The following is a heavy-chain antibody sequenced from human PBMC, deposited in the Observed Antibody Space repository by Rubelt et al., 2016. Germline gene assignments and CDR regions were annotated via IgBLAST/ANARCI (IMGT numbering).Heavy chain of an antibody. CDR1: GFTFSSYA. J-gene: IGHJ4*02. Sequence: GGSLRLSCAASGFTFSSYAMSWFRQVPGKGLEWVGFIRSKAYGGTTEYAASVKGRFTISRDDSKSIAYLQMNSLKTEDTAVYYCTRDPRGIQLWFHWGLGTPVTVSS. CDR3: TRDPRGIQLWFH. CDR2: IRSKAYGGTT. D-gene: IGHD5-18*01. V-gene: IGHV3-49*03.